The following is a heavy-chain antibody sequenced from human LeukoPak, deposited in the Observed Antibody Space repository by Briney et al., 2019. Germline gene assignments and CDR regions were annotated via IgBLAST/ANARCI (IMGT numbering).Heavy chain of an antibody. V-gene: IGHV4-34*01. CDR1: GFTVSSNY. CDR2: INHSGST. Sequence: PGGSLRLSCAASGFTVSSNYMSWVRQAPGKGLEWIGEINHSGSTNYNPSLKSRVTISVDTSKNQFSLKLSSVTAADTAVYYCASGYCSSTSCYSRMDVWGQGTTVTVSS. CDR3: ASGYCSSTSCYSRMDV. J-gene: IGHJ6*02. D-gene: IGHD2-2*01.